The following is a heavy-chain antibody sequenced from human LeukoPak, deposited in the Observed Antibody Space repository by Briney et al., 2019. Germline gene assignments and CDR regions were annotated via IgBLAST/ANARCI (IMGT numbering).Heavy chain of an antibody. CDR2: FYPEDGET. Sequence: ASVKVSCKVSGYTLTELSMHWMRQAPGKGLGWMGGFYPEDGETIYAQKFKGRVTMTENTSTDTAYMELSSLRSEDTAVYYCAAEADYVKTGYYYYYMDGWGKGTTVTVSS. CDR1: GYTLTELS. CDR3: AAEADYVKTGYYYYYMDG. V-gene: IGHV1-24*01. D-gene: IGHD3-16*01. J-gene: IGHJ6*03.